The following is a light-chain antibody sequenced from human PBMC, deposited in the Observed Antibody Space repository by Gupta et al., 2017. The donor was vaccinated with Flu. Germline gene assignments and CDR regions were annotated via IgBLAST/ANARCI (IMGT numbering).Light chain of an antibody. CDR2: EVS. CDR1: SSDVGGYEF. Sequence: SGTISWTGTSSDVGGYEFVSWYQQHPGKARKVMIYEVSKRTSGVHDRFSGSKSGNTASLTVSGRQAEEEADYYCRSDAGNNHHVFGSGTKVTVL. J-gene: IGLJ1*01. V-gene: IGLV2-8*01. CDR3: RSDAGNNHHV.